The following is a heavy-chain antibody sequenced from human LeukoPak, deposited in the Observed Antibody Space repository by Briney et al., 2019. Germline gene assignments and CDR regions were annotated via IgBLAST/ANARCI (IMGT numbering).Heavy chain of an antibody. CDR1: GYTFTSYD. D-gene: IGHD5-12*01. J-gene: IGHJ4*02. Sequence: ASVKVSCKASGYTFTSYDINWVRQATGQGLGGMGWMNPNSGNTGYAQKLQGRVTMTRNTSISTAYMELSSLRSEDTAVYYCARGEYSGYDYVDYWGQGTLVTVSS. V-gene: IGHV1-8*01. CDR3: ARGEYSGYDYVDY. CDR2: MNPNSGNT.